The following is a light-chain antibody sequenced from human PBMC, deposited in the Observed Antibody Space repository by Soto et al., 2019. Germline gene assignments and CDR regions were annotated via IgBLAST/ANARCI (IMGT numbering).Light chain of an antibody. Sequence: EVVLTQSPATLSVSPGDRATLSCRASHSVSRNLAWYQQKPGQAPRLLIYGASTRATGVPARCSGSGSATEFTLSISSLQSEDVAVYYCQQYGDWPPETFGQGTKLEI. CDR1: HSVSRN. V-gene: IGKV3-15*01. CDR3: QQYGDWPPET. CDR2: GAS. J-gene: IGKJ2*01.